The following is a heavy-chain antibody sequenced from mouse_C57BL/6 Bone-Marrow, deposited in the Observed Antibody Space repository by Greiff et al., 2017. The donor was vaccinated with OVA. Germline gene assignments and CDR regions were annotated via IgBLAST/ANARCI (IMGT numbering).Heavy chain of an antibody. J-gene: IGHJ3*01. CDR3: AKMGRAY. Sequence: QVHVKQPGAELVKPGASVKMSCKASGYTFTSYWITWVKQRPGQGLEWIGDIYPGSGSTNYNEKFKSKATLTVDTSSSTAYMQLSSLTSEDSAVYYCAKMGRAYWGQGTLVTVSA. CDR2: IYPGSGST. CDR1: GYTFTSYW. V-gene: IGHV1-55*01.